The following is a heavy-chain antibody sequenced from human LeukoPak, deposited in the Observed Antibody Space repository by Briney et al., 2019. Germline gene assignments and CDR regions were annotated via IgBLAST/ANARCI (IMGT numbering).Heavy chain of an antibody. CDR2: INPNSGGT. CDR3: ARDERYDSSGYPFDY. CDR1: GYTFTGHL. V-gene: IGHV1-2*02. Sequence: ASVKVSCKASGYTFTGHLMHWVRQAPGQGLEGMGWINPNSGGTNYAQEFQGRVTMTRDTSISTAYMELTRLKSDDAAVYYCARDERYDSSGYPFDYWGQGTLVTVSS. J-gene: IGHJ4*02. D-gene: IGHD3-22*01.